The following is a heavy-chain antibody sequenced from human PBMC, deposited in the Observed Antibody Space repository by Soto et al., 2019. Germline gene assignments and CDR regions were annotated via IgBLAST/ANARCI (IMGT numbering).Heavy chain of an antibody. J-gene: IGHJ4*02. CDR3: AREKCSGGSCYSSAFDY. CDR1: GFTFSSYG. CDR2: IWYDGSNK. D-gene: IGHD2-15*01. V-gene: IGHV3-33*01. Sequence: QVQLVESGGGVVQPGRSLRLSCAASGFTFSSYGMHWVRQAPGKGLEWVAAIWYDGSNKYYADSVKGRFTISRDNSKNTLYVQINSLRAEDTAVYYGAREKCSGGSCYSSAFDYWGQGTLVTVSS.